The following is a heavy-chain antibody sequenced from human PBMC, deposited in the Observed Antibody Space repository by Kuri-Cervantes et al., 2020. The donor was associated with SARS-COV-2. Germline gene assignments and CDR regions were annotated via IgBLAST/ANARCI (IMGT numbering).Heavy chain of an antibody. Sequence: LSLTCAASGFTFDDYTMHWVRQAPGKGLEWVSLISWDGGSTYYADSVKGRFTISRDNSKNTLYLQMNSLRAEDTAVYYCARTTRGYCSGGSCAGGDYWGQGTLVTVSS. V-gene: IGHV3-43*01. CDR1: GFTFDDYT. J-gene: IGHJ4*02. CDR2: ISWDGGST. CDR3: ARTTRGYCSGGSCAGGDY. D-gene: IGHD2-15*01.